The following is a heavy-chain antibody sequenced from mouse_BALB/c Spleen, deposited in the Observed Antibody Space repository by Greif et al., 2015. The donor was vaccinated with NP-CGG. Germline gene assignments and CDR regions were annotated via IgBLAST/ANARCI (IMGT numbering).Heavy chain of an antibody. V-gene: IGHV1-7*01. CDR3: ARKGLTGAFDY. J-gene: IGHJ2*01. CDR2: INPSTGYT. Sequence: VKLMESGAELAKPGASVKMSCKASGYTFTSYWMHWVKQRPGQGPEWIGYINPSTGYTEYNQKFKDKATLTADKSSSTTYMQLSSLTSEDSAVYYCARKGLTGAFDYWGQGTTLTVSS. D-gene: IGHD4-1*01. CDR1: GYTFTSYW.